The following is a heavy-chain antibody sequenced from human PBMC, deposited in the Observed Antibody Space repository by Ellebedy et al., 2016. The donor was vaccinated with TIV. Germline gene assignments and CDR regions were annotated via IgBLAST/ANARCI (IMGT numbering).Heavy chain of an antibody. CDR2: NRESGGEA. Sequence: AAVKVSCKASGGTFSNYAVSWVRQAPGQGLEWVGGNRESGGEADYAQRFQGRLKITSDESTSTAHMELNSLRAEDTAVYYCARLGRFGESMPPYYYFGMDVWGQGTTVIVSS. J-gene: IGHJ6*02. V-gene: IGHV1-69*13. D-gene: IGHD3-10*01. CDR3: ARLGRFGESMPPYYYFGMDV. CDR1: GGTFSNYA.